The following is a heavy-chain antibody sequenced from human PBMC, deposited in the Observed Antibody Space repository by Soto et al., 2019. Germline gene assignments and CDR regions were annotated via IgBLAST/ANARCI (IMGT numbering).Heavy chain of an antibody. D-gene: IGHD2-15*01. CDR1: GGTFDNYA. CDR3: ARGLRTGNYGMDV. V-gene: IGHV1-69*13. J-gene: IGHJ6*02. CDR2: IIPMFETV. Sequence: ASVKVSCKASGGTFDNYAVSWVRQAPGQGLEWMGGIIPMFETVNYAQRFQGRLTIAADESTSTAYMELTSLTSADTAIYFCARGLRTGNYGMDVWGQGNTVTVS.